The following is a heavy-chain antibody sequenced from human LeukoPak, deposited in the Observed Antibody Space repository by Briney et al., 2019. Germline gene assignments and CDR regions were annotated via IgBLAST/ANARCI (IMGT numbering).Heavy chain of an antibody. CDR3: ARDDYYDSSGYRTFDY. D-gene: IGHD3-22*01. Sequence: SETLSLTCAVYGGSFSGYYWSWIRQPPGKGLEWIGEINHSGSTNYNPSLKSRVTISVDTSKNQFSLKLSSVTAADTAVYYCARDDYYDSSGYRTFDYWGQGTLVTVSS. CDR1: GGSFSGYY. V-gene: IGHV4-34*01. J-gene: IGHJ4*02. CDR2: INHSGST.